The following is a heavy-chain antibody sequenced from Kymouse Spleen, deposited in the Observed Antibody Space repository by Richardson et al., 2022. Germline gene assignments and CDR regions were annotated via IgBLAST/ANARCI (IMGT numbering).Heavy chain of an antibody. D-gene: IGHD2-2*02. CDR2: ISWNSGSI. V-gene: IGHV3-9*01. J-gene: IGHJ4*02. CDR3: AKETPLGYCSSTSCQSPFDY. Sequence: EVQLVESGGGLVQPGRSLRLSCAASGFTFDDYAMHWVRQAPGKGLEWVSGISWNSGSIGYADSVKGRFTISRDNAKNSLYLQMNSLRAEDTALYYCAKETPLGYCSSTSCQSPFDYWGQGTLVTVSS. CDR1: GFTFDDYA.